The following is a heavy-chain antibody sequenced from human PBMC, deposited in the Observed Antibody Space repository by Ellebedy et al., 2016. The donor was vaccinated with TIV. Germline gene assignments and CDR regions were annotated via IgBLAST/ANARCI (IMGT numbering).Heavy chain of an antibody. D-gene: IGHD6-6*01. CDR3: AREGKGSSRPYDY. V-gene: IGHV1-8*01. CDR2: MNPNSGNT. Sequence: ASVKVSXXASGYTFTSYDINWVRQATGQGLEWMGWMNPNSGNTGYAQKFQGRVTMTRDTSISTAYMELSRLRSDDTAVYYCAREGKGSSRPYDYWGQGTLVTVSS. J-gene: IGHJ4*02. CDR1: GYTFTSYD.